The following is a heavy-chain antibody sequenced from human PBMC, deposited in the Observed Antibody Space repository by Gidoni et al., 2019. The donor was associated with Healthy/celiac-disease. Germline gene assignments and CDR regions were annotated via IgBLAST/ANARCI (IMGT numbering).Heavy chain of an antibody. D-gene: IGHD2-15*01. CDR3: ARAEPRPGYCSGGSCYGYYYYGMDV. V-gene: IGHV1-2*04. CDR2: INPNSGGT. J-gene: IGHJ6*02. CDR1: GYTFTGYY. Sequence: QVQLVQSGAEVKKPGASVKVSCKASGYTFTGYYMHWVRQAPGQGLEWMGWINPNSGGTNYAQKFQGWVTMTRDTSISTAYMELSRLRSDDTAVYYCARAEPRPGYCSGGSCYGYYYYGMDVWGQGTTVTVSS.